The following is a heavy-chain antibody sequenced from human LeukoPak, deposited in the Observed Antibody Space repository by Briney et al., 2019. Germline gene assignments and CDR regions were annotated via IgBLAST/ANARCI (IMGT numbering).Heavy chain of an antibody. Sequence: GGSLGLSCAASGFTFSSYAMSWVRQAPGKGLEWVSAISGSGGSTYYADSVKGRFTISRDNSKNTLYLQMNSLRAEDTAVYYCAKDVGDIVVAVAATPVLFSYWFDPWGQGTLVTVSS. J-gene: IGHJ5*02. D-gene: IGHD2-15*01. V-gene: IGHV3-23*01. CDR3: AKDVGDIVVAVAATPVLFSYWFDP. CDR2: ISGSGGST. CDR1: GFTFSSYA.